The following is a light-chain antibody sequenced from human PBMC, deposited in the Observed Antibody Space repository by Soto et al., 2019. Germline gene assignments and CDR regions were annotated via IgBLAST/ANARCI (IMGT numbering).Light chain of an antibody. CDR3: QQYENWPPRYT. CDR2: RAS. J-gene: IGKJ2*01. Sequence: EIALTQSPATLSVSPGERVTLSCRASQSVSTSLAWYQQKPGQALRLLIYRASIRATGIAARFSGSGSGTEFTLTISSLQSEDFAVYYCQQYENWPPRYTFGQGTKLEIK. CDR1: QSVSTS. V-gene: IGKV3-15*01.